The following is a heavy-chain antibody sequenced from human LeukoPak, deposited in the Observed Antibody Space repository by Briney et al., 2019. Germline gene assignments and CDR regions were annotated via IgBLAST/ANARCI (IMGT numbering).Heavy chain of an antibody. D-gene: IGHD3-10*01. J-gene: IGHJ3*02. CDR2: ISWNSGSI. CDR1: GFTFSNYA. CDR3: AKDLMVRGVIFAFDI. V-gene: IGHV3-9*01. Sequence: GGSLRLSCAASGFTFSNYAIHWVRQAPGKGLEWVSGISWNSGSIGYADSVKGRFTISRDNAKNSLYLQMNSLRAEDTALYYCAKDLMVRGVIFAFDIWGQGTMVTVSS.